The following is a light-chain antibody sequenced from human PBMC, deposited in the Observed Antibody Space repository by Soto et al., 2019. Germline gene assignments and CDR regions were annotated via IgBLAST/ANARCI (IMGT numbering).Light chain of an antibody. CDR1: SSDVGTYDD. CDR2: EVT. Sequence: QSVLTQPASVSASPGQSITISCTGTSSDVGTYDDVSWYRQHPGKAPRLLIYEVTNRPSGVSNRFSGSKSGDTASLTISGLQAEDEGDYYCSSYTLGSTYVFGSGTKVTVL. V-gene: IGLV2-14*01. CDR3: SSYTLGSTYV. J-gene: IGLJ1*01.